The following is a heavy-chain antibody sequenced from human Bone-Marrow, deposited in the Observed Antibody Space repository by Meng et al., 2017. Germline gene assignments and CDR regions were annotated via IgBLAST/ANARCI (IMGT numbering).Heavy chain of an antibody. Sequence: SETLSLTCAVYGGSFSGYYWSWIRQPPGKGLEWIGEIKHSGSTNYNPSLKSRVTISVDTSKNQFSLKLSSVTAADTAVYYCARGPVRYFDWLPTDNWFDPWGQGTLVTVSS. CDR2: IKHSGST. D-gene: IGHD3-9*01. CDR3: ARGPVRYFDWLPTDNWFDP. CDR1: GGSFSGYY. V-gene: IGHV4-34*01. J-gene: IGHJ5*02.